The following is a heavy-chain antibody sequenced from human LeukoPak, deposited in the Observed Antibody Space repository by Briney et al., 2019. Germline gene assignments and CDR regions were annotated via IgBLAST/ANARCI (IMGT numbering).Heavy chain of an antibody. CDR2: ISGDGSTT. CDR3: ARVPYDSSGYYPYYFDY. D-gene: IGHD3-22*01. CDR1: GFTFSSYW. V-gene: IGHV3-74*01. Sequence: GGSLRLSCAASGFTFSSYWMHWVRQAPGKGLVWVSRISGDGSTTGYADSVKGRFTISRDNAKNTLYLQMNSLRAEDTALYYCARVPYDSSGYYPYYFDYWGQGTLVTVSS. J-gene: IGHJ4*02.